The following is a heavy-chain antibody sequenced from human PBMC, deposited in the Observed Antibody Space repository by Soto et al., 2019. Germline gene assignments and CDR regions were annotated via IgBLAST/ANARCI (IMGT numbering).Heavy chain of an antibody. CDR3: ILPGHTDGLDV. J-gene: IGHJ6*02. V-gene: IGHV3-7*01. CDR1: GFTFSKYW. Sequence: EEQLVESGGGLVQPGGSLRLSCATSGFTFSKYWMSWVRQAPGKGLEWVANIKQDGSEKYYVDSVKGRFTISRDNAKNSRYRQMNSLGVDDTAMYYGILPGHTDGLDVWGQGTRSPSP. D-gene: IGHD3-9*01. CDR2: IKQDGSEK.